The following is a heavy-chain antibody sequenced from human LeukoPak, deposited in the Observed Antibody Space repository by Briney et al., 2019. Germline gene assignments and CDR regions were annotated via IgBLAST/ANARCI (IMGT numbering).Heavy chain of an antibody. Sequence: PGGSLRLSCAASGFTFSSDSMNWVRQAPGKGLEWVSSISSSSSYIYYADSVKGRFTISRDNAKNSLYLQMNSLRAEDTAVYYCARALGYCSSTSCYGVEYYHYYYMDVWGKGTTVTVSS. D-gene: IGHD2-2*01. CDR1: GFTFSSDS. J-gene: IGHJ6*03. CDR2: ISSSSSYI. V-gene: IGHV3-21*01. CDR3: ARALGYCSSTSCYGVEYYHYYYMDV.